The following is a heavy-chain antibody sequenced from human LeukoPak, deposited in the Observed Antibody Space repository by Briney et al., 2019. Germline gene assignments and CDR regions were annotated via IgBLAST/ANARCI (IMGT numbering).Heavy chain of an antibody. V-gene: IGHV1-46*01. J-gene: IGHJ4*02. CDR1: GYTFTNNY. CDR2: IYPRDGST. Sequence: ASVKVSCKASGYTFTNNYLHWVRQAPGQGLEWMGMIYPRDGSTSYAQNFQGRVTVTRDTSTTTVHMELRGLRSEDTAVYYCARDQEGFDYWGQGAVVTVSS. CDR3: ARDQEGFDY.